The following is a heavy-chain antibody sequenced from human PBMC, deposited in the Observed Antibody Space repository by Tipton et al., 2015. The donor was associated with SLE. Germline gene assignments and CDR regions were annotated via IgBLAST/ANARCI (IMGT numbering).Heavy chain of an antibody. CDR1: GVTISSNF. Sequence: SGVTISSNFMSWIRQAPGKGPEWVSYISSSGSTIYYADSVKGRFTISRDNAKNSLYLQMNSLRAEDTAVYYCARDELWFGELWPFDYWGQGTLVTVSS. D-gene: IGHD3-10*01. J-gene: IGHJ4*02. V-gene: IGHV3-11*01. CDR2: ISSSGSTI. CDR3: ARDELWFGELWPFDY.